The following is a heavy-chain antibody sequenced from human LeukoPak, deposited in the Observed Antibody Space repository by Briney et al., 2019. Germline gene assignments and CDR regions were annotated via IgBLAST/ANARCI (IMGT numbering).Heavy chain of an antibody. D-gene: IGHD5-24*01. Sequence: PSETLSLICTVSDYSISSGHYWGWIRQPPGKGLEWIGSIYHSGNIIYSPSLDSRLTISVDPSKNQFSLRLTSVTAADTAVYYCARGAQLATNLGDDWGQGILVIVSS. V-gene: IGHV4-38-2*02. CDR1: DYSISSGHY. CDR3: ARGAQLATNLGDD. J-gene: IGHJ4*02. CDR2: IYHSGNI.